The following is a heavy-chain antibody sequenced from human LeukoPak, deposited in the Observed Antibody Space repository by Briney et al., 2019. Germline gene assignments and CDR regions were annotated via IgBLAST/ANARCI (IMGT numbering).Heavy chain of an antibody. D-gene: IGHD2-15*01. Sequence: PSETLSLTCTVSGGSISSYYWSWIRQPAGKGLEWIGRIYTSGSTNYNPSLKSRVTMSVDTSKNQFSLKLSSVTAADTAVYYCARDDSDCSGGSCYYYYYYMDVWGKGTTVTVSS. CDR1: GGSISSYY. V-gene: IGHV4-4*07. J-gene: IGHJ6*03. CDR2: IYTSGST. CDR3: ARDDSDCSGGSCYYYYYYMDV.